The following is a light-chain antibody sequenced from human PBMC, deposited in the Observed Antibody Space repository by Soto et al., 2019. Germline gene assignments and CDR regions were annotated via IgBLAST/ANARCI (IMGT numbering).Light chain of an antibody. CDR3: QQEYKNT. Sequence: PGERVTLSCRASQSVSSSYLTWYQQKPGQAPRLLIYGASTRATSIPARFSGSGSGTDFTLTISSLQPEDFAVYYCQQEYKNTFGQGTKLEIK. V-gene: IGKV3D-7*01. CDR1: QSVSSSY. J-gene: IGKJ2*01. CDR2: GAS.